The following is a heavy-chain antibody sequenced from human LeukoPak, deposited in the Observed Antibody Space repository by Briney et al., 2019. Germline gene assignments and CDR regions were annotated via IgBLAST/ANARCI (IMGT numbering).Heavy chain of an antibody. D-gene: IGHD3-10*01. CDR3: ARPFVRSGSYYTFDI. Sequence: SVKVSCKASGGTFSSYAISWVRQAPGQGLEWMGRIIPILGIANYAQKFQGRVTITADKSTSTAYMELSSLRSEDTAVYYCARPFVRSGSYYTFDIWGQGAMVTVSS. V-gene: IGHV1-69*04. CDR2: IIPILGIA. CDR1: GGTFSSYA. J-gene: IGHJ3*02.